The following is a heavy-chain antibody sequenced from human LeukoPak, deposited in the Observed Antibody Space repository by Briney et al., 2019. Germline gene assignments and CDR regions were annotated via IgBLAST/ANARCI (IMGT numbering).Heavy chain of an antibody. CDR3: ARINSNWYYFDY. J-gene: IGHJ4*02. CDR1: GYTFTGYY. Sequence: ASVKVSCKASGYTFTGYYMHWVRQAPGQGLEWMGWINPNSGGTNYAQKFQGRVTMTRDTSISTAYMELSRLRSDDTAVFYCARINSNWYYFDYWGQGTLATVSS. V-gene: IGHV1-2*02. CDR2: INPNSGGT. D-gene: IGHD6-13*01.